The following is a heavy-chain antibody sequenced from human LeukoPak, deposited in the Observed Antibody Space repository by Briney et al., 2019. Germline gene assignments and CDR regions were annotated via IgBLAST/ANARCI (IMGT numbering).Heavy chain of an antibody. Sequence: SETLSLTCTVSGGSISSYYRSWIRQPRGKGLEWIGYIYNNGNTNYNPSLKSRVTISVDTSRNQFSLKLRSVTAADTALYYCARARINWFDPWGQGILVTISS. CDR1: GGSISSYY. J-gene: IGHJ5*02. CDR2: IYNNGNT. CDR3: ARARINWFDP. V-gene: IGHV4-59*01. D-gene: IGHD3-16*01.